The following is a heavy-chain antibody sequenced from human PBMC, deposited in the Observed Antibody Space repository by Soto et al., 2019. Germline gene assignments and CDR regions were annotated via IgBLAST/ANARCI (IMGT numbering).Heavy chain of an antibody. CDR2: ISYAGSNK. Sequence: QVQLVESGGGVVQPGRSLRLSCAASGFTFISYGMHWARQAPGKGLEWVPVISYAGSNKYYADSVKGRFTISRDNSKNTLYLQMNRLRAEDTAVYYCAKGQVVAATRNYFDYWGQGTLVTVSS. D-gene: IGHD2-15*01. J-gene: IGHJ4*02. V-gene: IGHV3-30*18. CDR3: AKGQVVAATRNYFDY. CDR1: GFTFISYG.